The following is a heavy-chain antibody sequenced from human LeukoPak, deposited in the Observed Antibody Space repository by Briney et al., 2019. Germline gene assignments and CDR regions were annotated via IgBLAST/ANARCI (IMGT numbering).Heavy chain of an antibody. D-gene: IGHD5-18*01. CDR2: IYYSGST. Sequence: SETLSLTCTVSGGSISSSSYYWGWIRQPPGKGLEWIGSIYYSGSTYYNPSLKSRVTISVDTSKNQFSLKLSSVTAADTAVYYCASQSRDTAMTDFDYWGQGTLVTVSS. CDR1: GGSISSSSYY. J-gene: IGHJ4*02. CDR3: ASQSRDTAMTDFDY. V-gene: IGHV4-39*07.